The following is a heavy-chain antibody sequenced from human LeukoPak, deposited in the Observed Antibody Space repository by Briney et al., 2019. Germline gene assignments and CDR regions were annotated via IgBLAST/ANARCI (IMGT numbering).Heavy chain of an antibody. J-gene: IGHJ4*02. Sequence: ASVKASCKASGYIFASYAFSWVRQAPGQGLEWMGWVNNYNGNTDYARNLQGRVTMTTETSTNTAYMELRSLRSDDTAVYFCARHSSQSHFDYWGQGTLVTVSS. V-gene: IGHV1-18*01. CDR3: ARHSSQSHFDY. D-gene: IGHD3-22*01. CDR2: VNNYNGNT. CDR1: GYIFASYA.